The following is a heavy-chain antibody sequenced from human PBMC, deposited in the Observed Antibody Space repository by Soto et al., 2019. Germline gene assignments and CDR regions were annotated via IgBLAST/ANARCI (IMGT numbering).Heavy chain of an antibody. V-gene: IGHV3-9*02. CDR3: AKDMNWGGMTTIHYFDA. Sequence: EVQLVESGGGLVQPGRSLRLSCVASGFTADDYALHWVRQAPGKGLEWVSGISSNSDTIHYADSVKGRFTISRDNAKNSLFLQMNSRRPEDTAVDYCAKDMNWGGMTTIHYFDAWGQGTLVTVSS. CDR2: ISSNSDTI. J-gene: IGHJ4*02. D-gene: IGHD4-17*01. CDR1: GFTADDYA.